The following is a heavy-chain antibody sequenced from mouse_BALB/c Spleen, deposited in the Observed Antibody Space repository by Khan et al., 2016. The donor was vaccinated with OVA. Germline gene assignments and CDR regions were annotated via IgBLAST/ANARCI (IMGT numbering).Heavy chain of an antibody. Sequence: VQLKESGPEMMEPGASVKISCKASGYSFTSSYIQWVKQSPGKSLEWIGFIDPLNGVTSYNQKFMGKATLTVDISTSTAYMHLSTLTSEDSVVYYCARGQQYMMDFWGQGTSVTVSS. CDR3: ARGQQYMMDF. V-gene: IGHV1S135*01. CDR2: IDPLNGVT. J-gene: IGHJ4*01. CDR1: GYSFTSSY. D-gene: IGHD1-3*01.